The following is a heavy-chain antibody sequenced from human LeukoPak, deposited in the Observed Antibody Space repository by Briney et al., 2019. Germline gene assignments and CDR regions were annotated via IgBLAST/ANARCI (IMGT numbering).Heavy chain of an antibody. J-gene: IGHJ4*02. Sequence: GGSLRLSCAASGFTFSSYGMHWVRQAPGKGLEWVAFIRYDGSNKYYADSVKGRFTISRDNSKNTLYLQMNSLRAEDTAVYYCARDYCSSTSCYGDYWGQGTLVTVSS. V-gene: IGHV3-30*02. CDR1: GFTFSSYG. D-gene: IGHD2-2*01. CDR2: IRYDGSNK. CDR3: ARDYCSSTSCYGDY.